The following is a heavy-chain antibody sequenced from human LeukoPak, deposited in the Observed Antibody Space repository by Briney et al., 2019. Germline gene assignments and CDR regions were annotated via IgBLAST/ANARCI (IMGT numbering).Heavy chain of an antibody. CDR3: ARDRAALNAFDI. V-gene: IGHV1-46*01. CDR1: GYTFTSYY. D-gene: IGHD6-6*01. J-gene: IGHJ3*02. Sequence: ASVKVSCKASGYTFTSYYMHWVRQAPGQGLEWMGIINPSGGSTSYAQKFQGRVTITADKSTSTAYMELSSLRSEDTAVYYCARDRAALNAFDIWGQGTMVTVSS. CDR2: INPSGGST.